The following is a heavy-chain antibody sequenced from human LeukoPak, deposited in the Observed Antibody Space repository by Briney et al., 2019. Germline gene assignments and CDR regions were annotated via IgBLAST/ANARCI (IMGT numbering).Heavy chain of an antibody. CDR3: ARDLPPYYFDY. CDR1: GGIFSSYA. J-gene: IGHJ4*02. Sequence: SVKVSCKASGGIFSSYAISWVREAPGQGLEWMGRIIPILGIANYAQKFQGRVTITADKSTSTAYMDLSSLRSEDTAVYYCARDLPPYYFDYWGQGTLVTVSS. V-gene: IGHV1-69*04. CDR2: IIPILGIA.